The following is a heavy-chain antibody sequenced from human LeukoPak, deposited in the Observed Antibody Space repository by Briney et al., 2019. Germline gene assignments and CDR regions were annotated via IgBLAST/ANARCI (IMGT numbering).Heavy chain of an antibody. CDR2: IYPNGTT. CDR3: ASGSSSWGIQPKYYFDY. Sequence: SETLSLTCTASSGSISSTSYYWSWIRQPAGKGLEWIGRIYPNGTTNYNPSLKSRITMSVDTSMTQFSLKLTSVTAADTAFYYCASGSSSWGIQPKYYFDYWGQGALVTVSS. J-gene: IGHJ4*02. V-gene: IGHV4-61*02. CDR1: SGSISSTSYY. D-gene: IGHD6-13*01.